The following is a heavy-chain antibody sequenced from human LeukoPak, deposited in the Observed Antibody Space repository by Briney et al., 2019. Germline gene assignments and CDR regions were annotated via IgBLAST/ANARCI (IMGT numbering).Heavy chain of an antibody. V-gene: IGHV3-48*03. J-gene: IGHJ5*02. CDR2: ISSSGSTI. D-gene: IGHD2-15*01. CDR1: GFTFSSYE. Sequence: GGSLILSCAASGFTFSSYEMNWVRQAPGKGLEWVSYISSSGSTIYYADSVKGRFTISRDNAKNSLYLQMNSLRAEDTAVYYCARREYCSGGTCKGFDPWGQGTLVTVSS. CDR3: ARREYCSGGTCKGFDP.